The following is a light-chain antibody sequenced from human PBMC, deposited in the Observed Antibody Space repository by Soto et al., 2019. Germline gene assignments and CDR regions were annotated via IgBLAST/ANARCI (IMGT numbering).Light chain of an antibody. CDR1: QSVTSSY. CDR2: GAS. CDR3: QQYGSSPLT. J-gene: IGKJ4*01. V-gene: IGKV3-20*01. Sequence: EIVLTQSPGTLSLSPGERATLSCRASQSVTSSYLAWYQQKPGQAPRLLLYGASSRATGIPDRFSGVGSGTDFTLTISRLEPEDFAVYYCQQYGSSPLTFGGGTKVDIK.